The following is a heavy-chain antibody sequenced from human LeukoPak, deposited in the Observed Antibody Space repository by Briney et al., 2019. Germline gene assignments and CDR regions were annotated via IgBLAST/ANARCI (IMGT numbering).Heavy chain of an antibody. V-gene: IGHV4-39*01. CDR1: GDSISSNNYR. D-gene: IGHD2-8*02. Sequence: SETLSLTCNVSGDSISSNNYRGWIRQPPGKGLEWIGSIYYSGNNYYNPSLKSRVIISVDTSNNQLSLKLNSVTAADTAVYYCARGFRIEVVYAQSGTFDIWGQGTMVTVSS. J-gene: IGHJ3*02. CDR3: ARGFRIEVVYAQSGTFDI. CDR2: IYYSGNN.